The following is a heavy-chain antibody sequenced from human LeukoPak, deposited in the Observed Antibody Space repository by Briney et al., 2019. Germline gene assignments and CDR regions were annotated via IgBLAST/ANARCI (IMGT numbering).Heavy chain of an antibody. J-gene: IGHJ4*02. CDR2: ISGGGDSI. V-gene: IGHV3-48*03. D-gene: IGHD3-10*01. CDR1: ESTFGNYE. Sequence: TGGSLRLSCAVSESTFGNYELSWVRQAPGKGLDWLSCISGGGDSIYYADSVKGRFTISRDNGKKSVYLQMNSLRAEDTATYYCARVPRPNYVSGSFSVDYWGQGTLVTVSS. CDR3: ARVPRPNYVSGSFSVDY.